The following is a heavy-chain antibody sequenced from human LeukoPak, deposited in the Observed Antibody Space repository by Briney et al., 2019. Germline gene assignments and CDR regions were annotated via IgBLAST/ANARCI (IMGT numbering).Heavy chain of an antibody. CDR3: ARVDSHTDP. V-gene: IGHV1-69*04. CDR1: GGAFSSYA. J-gene: IGHJ5*02. CDR2: IIPIFGIA. D-gene: IGHD2-21*01. Sequence: SVKVSCKASGGAFSSYAISWVRQAPGQGLEWMGRIIPIFGIANYAQKFQGRVTITADKSTSTAYMELSSLRSEDTAVYYCARVDSHTDPWGQGTLVTVSS.